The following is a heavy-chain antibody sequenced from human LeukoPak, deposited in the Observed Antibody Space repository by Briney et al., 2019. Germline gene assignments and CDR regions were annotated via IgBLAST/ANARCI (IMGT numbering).Heavy chain of an antibody. CDR3: ARHGGSYTFDY. D-gene: IGHD1-26*01. CDR2: ISYSGGT. V-gene: IGHV4-59*08. CDR1: GGSISGYY. Sequence: SETLSLTCTVSGGSISGYYWSWIRQPPGKGLEWIGFISYSGGTNYIPSLKSRVTISVDTSKNQFSLKLNSVTAADTAVYYCARHGGSYTFDYWGQGTLVTVSS. J-gene: IGHJ4*02.